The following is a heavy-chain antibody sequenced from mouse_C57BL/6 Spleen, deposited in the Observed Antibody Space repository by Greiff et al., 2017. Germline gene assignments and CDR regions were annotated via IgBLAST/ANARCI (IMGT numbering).Heavy chain of an antibody. D-gene: IGHD4-1*01. Sequence: DVKLVESEGGLVQPGSSMKLSCTASGFTFSDYYMAWVRQVPEKGLEWVANINYDGSSTYYLDSLKSRFIISRDNAKNILYLQMSSLKSEDTATYYCARAELGHWYFDVWGTGTTVTVSS. CDR2: INYDGSST. J-gene: IGHJ1*03. V-gene: IGHV5-16*01. CDR3: ARAELGHWYFDV. CDR1: GFTFSDYY.